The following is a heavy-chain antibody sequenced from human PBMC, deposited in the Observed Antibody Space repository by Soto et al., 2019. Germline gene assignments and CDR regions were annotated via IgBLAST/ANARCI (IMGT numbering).Heavy chain of an antibody. CDR2: ISAYNGNI. Sequence: XSVKVSCKASGYTITSYGISWVRQAPGQGLECLGWISAYNGNINDAQNLQGRVTMTTDTATSTAYMELSSLRSDDTAVYYCARLWAYCSSTSCHGAGDYYYGTDLWGQGTTVTVSS. D-gene: IGHD2-2*01. CDR1: GYTITSYG. J-gene: IGHJ6*02. V-gene: IGHV1-18*01. CDR3: ARLWAYCSSTSCHGAGDYYYGTDL.